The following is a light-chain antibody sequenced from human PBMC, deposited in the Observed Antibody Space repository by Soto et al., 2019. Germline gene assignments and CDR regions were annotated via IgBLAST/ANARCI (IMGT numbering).Light chain of an antibody. J-gene: IGLJ1*01. CDR1: SSDIGAYIY. Sequence: QSALTQPASVSWSPGQSIAVSCSGTSSDIGAYIYVSWYQQHPGKAPKLMIYDVSNRPSGVSDRFSGSKSGNTASLTISGLQAEDEADYYCTSYTTSGTYVFGAGTKLTVL. CDR2: DVS. V-gene: IGLV2-14*03. CDR3: TSYTTSGTYV.